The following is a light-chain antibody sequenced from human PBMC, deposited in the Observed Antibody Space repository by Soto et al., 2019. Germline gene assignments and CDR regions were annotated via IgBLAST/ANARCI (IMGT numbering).Light chain of an antibody. V-gene: IGLV2-14*01. J-gene: IGLJ1*01. Sequence: QSALTQPASLSGSPGQSITISCTGTSSDIGAYDYVSWFQQHPGKAPKLMISEVSHRPSGVSNRFSGSKSGNTASLTISGLQSEDEADYYCISYTSDDVRYVFGTGTKVTVL. CDR3: ISYTSDDVRYV. CDR1: SSDIGAYDY. CDR2: EVS.